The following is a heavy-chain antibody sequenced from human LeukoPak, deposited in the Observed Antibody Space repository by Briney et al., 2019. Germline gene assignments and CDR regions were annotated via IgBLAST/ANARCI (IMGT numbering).Heavy chain of an antibody. Sequence: SETLSLTCTVSGVSSSMTDHYCTWIRQSAGKGLEWLGHIYTSGNANYNPSLKSRVTISVDTSKTQFSLRLSSVTAADTAVYYCAIFGPWRLGAFDIWGQGTMVTVSS. CDR3: AIFGPWRLGAFDI. D-gene: IGHD2-21*01. CDR1: GVSSSMTDHY. J-gene: IGHJ3*02. CDR2: IYTSGNA. V-gene: IGHV4-61*09.